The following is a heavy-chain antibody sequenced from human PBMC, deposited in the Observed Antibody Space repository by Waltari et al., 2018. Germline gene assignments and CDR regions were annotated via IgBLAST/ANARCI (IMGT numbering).Heavy chain of an antibody. Sequence: QVQLQQWGAGLLKPSETLSLTCAVYGGSFSGYYWSWIRQPPGKGLEWIGEIKHSVSTNYNPSLKSRVTISGDTSKNQFSLKLSSVTAADTAVYYCARRGKQWLARDAFDIWGQGTMVTVSS. J-gene: IGHJ3*02. D-gene: IGHD6-19*01. CDR2: IKHSVST. CDR3: ARRGKQWLARDAFDI. V-gene: IGHV4-34*01. CDR1: GGSFSGYY.